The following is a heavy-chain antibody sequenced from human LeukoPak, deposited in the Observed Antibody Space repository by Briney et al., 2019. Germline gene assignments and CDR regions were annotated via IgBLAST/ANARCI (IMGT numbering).Heavy chain of an antibody. CDR3: ARHPTKWELRLSLDY. J-gene: IGHJ4*02. CDR2: INHSGST. CDR1: GGSFSAYY. Sequence: PSETLSLTCAVYGGSFSAYYWSWIRQPPGKGLEWIGEINHSGSTNYNPSLKSRVVISVDTSKNQFSLNMNSVTAADTAVYYCARHPTKWELRLSLDYWGQGTLVTVSS. V-gene: IGHV4-34*01. D-gene: IGHD1-26*01.